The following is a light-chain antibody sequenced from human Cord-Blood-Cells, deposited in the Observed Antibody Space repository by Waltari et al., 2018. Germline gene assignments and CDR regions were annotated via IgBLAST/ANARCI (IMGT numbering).Light chain of an antibody. Sequence: QSALTQPASVSGSPGQSITISCTGTSSDVGGYNYVSWYQQHPGKVPKLMMYDVRKRPSGVSNLFSSSKSANTASLTISGLQAEDEADYYCSSYTSSSTWVFGGGTKLTVL. CDR2: DVR. CDR3: SSYTSSSTWV. CDR1: SSDVGGYNY. V-gene: IGLV2-14*01. J-gene: IGLJ3*02.